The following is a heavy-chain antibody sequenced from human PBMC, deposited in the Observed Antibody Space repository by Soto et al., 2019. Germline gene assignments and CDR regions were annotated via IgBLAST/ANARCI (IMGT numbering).Heavy chain of an antibody. CDR2: IDPNSGGT. Sequence: ASVKVSCKASGYTFTSYYIHWVRQAPGQGLEYVGMIDPNSGGTNYAQKFQGRVSMTRDTSTSSVYMELNSLETEDTAVYYCARGLNGGNSDGLDDCWGQGALVTVSS. V-gene: IGHV1-46*03. J-gene: IGHJ4*02. CDR3: ARGLNGGNSDGLDDC. D-gene: IGHD4-17*01. CDR1: GYTFTSYY.